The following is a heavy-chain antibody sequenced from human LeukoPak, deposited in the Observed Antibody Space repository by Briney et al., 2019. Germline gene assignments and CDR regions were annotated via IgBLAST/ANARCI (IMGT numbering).Heavy chain of an antibody. D-gene: IGHD3-22*01. CDR2: FDPEDGET. Sequence: ASVKVSCKASGYTFTSYYMHWVRQAPGKGLEWMGGFDPEDGETIYAQKFQGRVTMTEDTSTDTAYMELSSLRSEDTAVYYCATDKSDYDSSGYYDFDYWGQGTLVTVSS. CDR1: GYTFTSYY. CDR3: ATDKSDYDSSGYYDFDY. V-gene: IGHV1-24*01. J-gene: IGHJ4*02.